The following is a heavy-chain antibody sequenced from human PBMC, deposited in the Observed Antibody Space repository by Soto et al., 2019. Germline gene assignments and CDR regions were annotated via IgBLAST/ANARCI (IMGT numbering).Heavy chain of an antibody. CDR2: INPNSGGT. D-gene: IGHD3-10*01. J-gene: IGHJ6*03. CDR3: ATSSDPYYYYYMDV. CDR1: GYTITDYY. Sequence: ASVKVSCKASGYTITDYYMHWVRQEPGQGLEWMGWINPNSGGTNYAQKFQGWVTMTRDTSISTAYMELSRLRSDDTAVYYCATSSDPYYYYYMDVWGKGTTVTVSS. V-gene: IGHV1-2*04.